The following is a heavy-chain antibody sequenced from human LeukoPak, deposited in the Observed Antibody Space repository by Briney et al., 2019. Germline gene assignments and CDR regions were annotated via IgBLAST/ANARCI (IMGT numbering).Heavy chain of an antibody. V-gene: IGHV4-39*07. CDR3: ARDTKN. CDR1: GGSISSSSYY. D-gene: IGHD1-1*01. J-gene: IGHJ4*02. Sequence: PSETLSLTCTVSGGSISSSSYYWGWIRQPPGKGLEWIGRIYTSGSTNYNPSLKSRVTISVDTSKNQFSLRLNSVTAADTAVYYCARDTKNWGQGTLVTVSS. CDR2: IYTSGST.